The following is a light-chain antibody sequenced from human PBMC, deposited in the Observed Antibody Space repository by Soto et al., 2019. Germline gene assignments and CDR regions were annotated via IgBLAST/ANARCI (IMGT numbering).Light chain of an antibody. Sequence: QSVLSQPPSASGSPGQSVTISCTGTSSDVGGYNYVSWYQQHPGKAPKLMIYEVSKRPSGVPDRFSGSKSSNTASLTVSGLQPEDDSNYYCSSYAGSNNVVFGGGTKVTVL. V-gene: IGLV2-8*01. CDR1: SSDVGGYNY. CDR2: EVS. CDR3: SSYAGSNNVV. J-gene: IGLJ2*01.